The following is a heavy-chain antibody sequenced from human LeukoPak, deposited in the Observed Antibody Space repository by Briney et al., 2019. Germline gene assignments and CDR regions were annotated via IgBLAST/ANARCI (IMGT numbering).Heavy chain of an antibody. CDR2: FSYSGSP. CDR1: GASISTYY. V-gene: IGHV4-59*08. D-gene: IGHD1-26*01. CDR3: ARLKGSIVRSTFDC. Sequence: NPPETLSLTCTVSGASISTYYWSWIRQPPAKGLEWVGHFSYSGSPNYTPSLKSRVTISVDTSKNQFSLRLTSVTAADTGIYYCARLKGSIVRSTFDCWGQGTLVTVSS. J-gene: IGHJ4*02.